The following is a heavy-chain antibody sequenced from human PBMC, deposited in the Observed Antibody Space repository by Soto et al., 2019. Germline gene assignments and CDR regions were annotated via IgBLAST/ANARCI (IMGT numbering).Heavy chain of an antibody. D-gene: IGHD5-18*01. Sequence: PSETLSLTCAVSRGSISSSNWWSWVRHPPGKGLEWIGYIYYSGSTYYNPSLKSRVTISVDTSKNQFSLKLSSVTAADTAVYYCAVRGYSYGREEYWGQGTLVTVSS. CDR3: AVRGYSYGREEY. V-gene: IGHV4-4*02. CDR2: IYYSGST. CDR1: RGSISSSNW. J-gene: IGHJ4*02.